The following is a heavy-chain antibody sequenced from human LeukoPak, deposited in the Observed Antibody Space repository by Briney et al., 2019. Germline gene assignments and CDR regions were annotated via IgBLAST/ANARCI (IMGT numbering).Heavy chain of an antibody. CDR3: ARDRMVRGVILGGY. CDR1: GYTFTGHY. V-gene: IGHV1-2*06. Sequence: ASVKVSCKASGYTFTGHYMHWVRQAPGHGLEWMGRTNPSSCDQRFAQKLQGRGTMTRDTSISTAYTELSRLRSDDTAVYYCARDRMVRGVILGGYWGQGTLVTVSS. J-gene: IGHJ4*02. D-gene: IGHD3-10*01. CDR2: TNPSSCDQ.